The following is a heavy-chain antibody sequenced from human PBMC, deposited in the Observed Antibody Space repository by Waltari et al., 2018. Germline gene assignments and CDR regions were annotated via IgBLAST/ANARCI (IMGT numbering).Heavy chain of an antibody. CDR2: IGAYSGDT. D-gene: IGHD1-26*01. CDR1: GYTFPTSG. V-gene: IGHV1-18*01. J-gene: IGHJ3*02. Sequence: QVQLKQSVPEMKKPGASVKVSGAATGYTFPTSGIIWVRQAPGQGLEWMGWIGAYSGDTNFAQKLQDRVTMTTDTSTRTAYMELRSLRSDDTAVYYCATSVGAREGFDIWGQGTMVTVSS. CDR3: ATSVGAREGFDI.